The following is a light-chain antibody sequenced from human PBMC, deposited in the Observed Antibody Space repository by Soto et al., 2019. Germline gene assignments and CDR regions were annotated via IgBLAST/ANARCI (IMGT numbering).Light chain of an antibody. V-gene: IGKV3-20*01. CDR3: QQYGSSPWT. CDR1: QSVSSSN. CDR2: GAS. J-gene: IGKJ1*01. Sequence: EIVLTQSPGTRSLSPGERATLSCRASQSVSSSNLAWYQQKPGQAPRRLIFGASIRATGIPDRFSGSGSRTDFTLTISGLEPEDFAVYYCQQYGSSPWTFGQGTKVEIK.